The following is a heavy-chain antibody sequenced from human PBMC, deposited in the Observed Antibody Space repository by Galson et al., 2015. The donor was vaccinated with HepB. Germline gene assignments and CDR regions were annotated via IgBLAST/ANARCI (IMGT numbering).Heavy chain of an antibody. J-gene: IGHJ6*02. CDR2: ISVYNGNT. D-gene: IGHD6-6*01. V-gene: IGHV1-18*04. CDR1: GYSFSNYG. Sequence: SVKVSCKASGYSFSNYGFIWVRQAPGQGLEWMGWISVYNGNTDYAEKVQDRVTMTTDRSTRSAYMELRSLRSDDTAVYYWARYSSSLYSYAMDVWGQGTTVTVSS. CDR3: ARYSSSLYSYAMDV.